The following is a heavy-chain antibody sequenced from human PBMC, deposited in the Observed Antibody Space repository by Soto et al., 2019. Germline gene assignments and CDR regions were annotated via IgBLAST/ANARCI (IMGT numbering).Heavy chain of an antibody. J-gene: IGHJ6*03. D-gene: IGHD3-3*01. V-gene: IGHV3-9*01. CDR2: ISWNSGSI. Sequence: GGSLRLSCAASGFTFDDYAMHWVRQAPGKGLEWVSGISWNSGSIGYAESVKGRFTISRDNAKNSLYLQMNSLRAEDTALYYCAKGKSPGFLEPRSYYMDVWGKGTTVTVSS. CDR1: GFTFDDYA. CDR3: AKGKSPGFLEPRSYYMDV.